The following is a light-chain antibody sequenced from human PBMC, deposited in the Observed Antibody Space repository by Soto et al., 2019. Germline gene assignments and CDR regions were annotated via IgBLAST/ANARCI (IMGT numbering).Light chain of an antibody. Sequence: QSALTQPASVSGSPGQSITISCTGTSSDGGGYNYVSWYQHHPGKAPKLMIYDVSNRPLGVSNRFSGSKSGNTASLTISGLQAEDEADYYCSSYTSSSTPYVFGTGTKVTVL. CDR2: DVS. CDR1: SSDGGGYNY. J-gene: IGLJ1*01. V-gene: IGLV2-14*03. CDR3: SSYTSSSTPYV.